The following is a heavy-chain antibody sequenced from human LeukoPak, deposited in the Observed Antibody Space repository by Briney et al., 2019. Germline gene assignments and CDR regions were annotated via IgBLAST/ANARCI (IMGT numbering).Heavy chain of an antibody. CDR1: GFTFSSYA. Sequence: PGGSLRLSCAASGFTFSSYAMSWVRQAPGKGLEWVSAISGSGGSTYYADSVKGRFTISRDNSMNTLYLQMNSLRAEDTAVYYCAKNPAIRVEPHYYYYYMDVWGKGTTVTVSS. CDR2: ISGSGGST. D-gene: IGHD1-1*01. CDR3: AKNPAIRVEPHYYYYYMDV. V-gene: IGHV3-23*01. J-gene: IGHJ6*03.